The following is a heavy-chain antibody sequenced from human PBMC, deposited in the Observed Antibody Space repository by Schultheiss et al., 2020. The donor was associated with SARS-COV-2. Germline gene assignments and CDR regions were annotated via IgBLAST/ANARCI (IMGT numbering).Heavy chain of an antibody. Sequence: SETLSLTCAVYGGSFSGYYWSWIRQPPGKGLEWIGRIYTSGSTNYNPSLKSRVTISVDTSKNQFSLKLSSVTAADTAVYYCARRTRDNDAFDIWGQGTMVTVSS. CDR3: ARRTRDNDAFDI. CDR2: IYTSGST. J-gene: IGHJ3*02. CDR1: GGSFSGYY. V-gene: IGHV4-59*10.